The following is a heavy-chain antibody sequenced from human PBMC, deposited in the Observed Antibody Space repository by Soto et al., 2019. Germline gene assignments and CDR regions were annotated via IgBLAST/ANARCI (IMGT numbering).Heavy chain of an antibody. CDR2: ISSSGTI. J-gene: IGHJ6*02. CDR1: GGSIRDYF. D-gene: IGHD3-9*01. CDR3: ARDRKLVIPGNYYYYGMDV. V-gene: IGHV4-59*01. Sequence: SETLSLTCSVSGGSIRDYFWTWVRQPPGKGLEWIGYISSSGTINYNSSLKSRVTISLDTSINHFSLKLSSVTTADTAVYFCARDRKLVIPGNYYYYGMDVWGQGTTVTVSS.